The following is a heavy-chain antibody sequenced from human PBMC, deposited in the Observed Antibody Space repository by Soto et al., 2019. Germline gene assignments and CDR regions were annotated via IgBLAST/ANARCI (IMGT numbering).Heavy chain of an antibody. Sequence: SETLSLTCTVSGGSISSYYWSWIRQPPGKGLEWIGYIYYSGSTNYNPSLKSRVTISVDTSKNQFSLKLSSVTAADTAVYYCARGSWIQLWLFDYWGQGTLVTVSS. CDR1: GGSISSYY. CDR2: IYYSGST. J-gene: IGHJ4*02. CDR3: ARGSWIQLWLFDY. V-gene: IGHV4-59*01. D-gene: IGHD5-18*01.